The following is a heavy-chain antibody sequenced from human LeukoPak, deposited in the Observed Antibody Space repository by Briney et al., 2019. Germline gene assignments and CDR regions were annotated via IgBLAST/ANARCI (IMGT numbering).Heavy chain of an antibody. D-gene: IGHD2-2*01. CDR3: ARGRLAADIVVVPAALHHPFDY. V-gene: IGHV4-34*01. CDR2: INHSGST. J-gene: IGHJ4*02. CDR1: GGSFSGYY. Sequence: KPSETLSLTCAVYGGSFSGYYWSWIRQPPGKGLEWIGEINHSGSTNYNPSLKSRVTISVDTSKNQFSLKLSSVTAADTAVYYCARGRLAADIVVVPAALHHPFDYWGQGTLVTVSS.